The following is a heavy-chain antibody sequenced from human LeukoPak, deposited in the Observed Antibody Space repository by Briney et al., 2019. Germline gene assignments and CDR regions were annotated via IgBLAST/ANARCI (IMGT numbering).Heavy chain of an antibody. CDR1: GFTFSSHS. CDR3: VPLNWNPPGDFDR. CDR2: IKDDGSDK. D-gene: IGHD1-20*01. V-gene: IGHV3-7*01. Sequence: GGSLRLSCVASGFTFSSHSMKWVRQAPGKGLEWVANIKDDGSDKYYVDSVKGRFSISKDNAKNALYLQMNSLRVEDTAVYYCVPLNWNPPGDFDRWGQEPWSPSPQ. J-gene: IGHJ4*01.